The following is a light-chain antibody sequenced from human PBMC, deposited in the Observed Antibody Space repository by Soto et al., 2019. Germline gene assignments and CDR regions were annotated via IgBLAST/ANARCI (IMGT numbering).Light chain of an antibody. Sequence: PGERATLSCRASQSVTNSLAWYQQKPGQAPRLLSYGASNRATGIPDRFSGSGSGTDFTLTISRLEPEDFAVYYCQQYGSSGTFGQGTKVDIK. J-gene: IGKJ1*01. CDR2: GAS. V-gene: IGKV3-20*01. CDR3: QQYGSSGT. CDR1: QSVTNS.